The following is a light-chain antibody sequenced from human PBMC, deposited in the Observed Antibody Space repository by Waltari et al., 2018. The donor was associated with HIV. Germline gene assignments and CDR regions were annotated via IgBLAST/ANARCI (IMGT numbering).Light chain of an antibody. CDR2: GAS. CDR3: LQFNFYPLS. Sequence: TQLTQSPSSLSASVGDRVSIACRASQGLNSGVAWYQQKPGNTPKLLAYGASNLASGVPSRFIASGSGTYFTLTITGLQPEDFATYFCLQFNFYPLSFGGGTKVEIK. CDR1: QGLNSG. J-gene: IGKJ4*01. V-gene: IGKV1-13*02.